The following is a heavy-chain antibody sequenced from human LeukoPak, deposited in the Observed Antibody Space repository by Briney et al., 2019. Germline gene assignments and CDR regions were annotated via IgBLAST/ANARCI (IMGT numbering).Heavy chain of an antibody. CDR3: AKDGGVTAIRTFDY. V-gene: IGHV3-23*01. Sequence: ETLSLTCTVSGGSISSYYWSWIRQPPGKGLEWVSAISGSGGSTYYADSVKGRFTISRDNSKNTLYLQMNSLRAEDTAVYYRAKDGGVTAIRTFDYWGQGTLVTVSS. CDR2: ISGSGGST. J-gene: IGHJ4*02. CDR1: GGSISSYY. D-gene: IGHD2-21*02.